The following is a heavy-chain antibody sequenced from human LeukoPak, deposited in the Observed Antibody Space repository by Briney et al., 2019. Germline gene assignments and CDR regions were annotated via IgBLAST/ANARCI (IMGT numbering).Heavy chain of an antibody. D-gene: IGHD6-6*01. V-gene: IGHV3-48*03. CDR2: ISSSSNTM. CDR1: GFTFSSYE. CDR3: ARSAARRGGQKTPWDY. Sequence: GGSLRLSCAASGFTFSSYEMNWVRQAPGKGLEWVSYISSSSNTMYYADSVKGRFTISRDNAKNSLYLRMNSLRAEDTAVYYCARSAARRGGQKTPWDYWGQGTLVTVSS. J-gene: IGHJ4*02.